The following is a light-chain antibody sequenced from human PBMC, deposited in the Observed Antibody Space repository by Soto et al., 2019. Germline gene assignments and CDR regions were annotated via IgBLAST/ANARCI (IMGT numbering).Light chain of an antibody. CDR1: QSISDT. CDR3: QQYNNWPIT. V-gene: IGKV3-15*01. Sequence: EIVMTQSPATLSVSPGGRATLSCRASQSISDTLAWYQQKPGQAPRLLIYGASKRATGIPARFSGSGSGTEFTLTISSLQSEDFEIYYCQQYNNWPITFGQGTRLEIK. CDR2: GAS. J-gene: IGKJ5*01.